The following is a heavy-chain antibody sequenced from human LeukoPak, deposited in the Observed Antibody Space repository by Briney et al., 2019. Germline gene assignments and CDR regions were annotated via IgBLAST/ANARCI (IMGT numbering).Heavy chain of an antibody. J-gene: IGHJ5*02. CDR1: GGTFTSYY. CDR3: ARDGRIAVAGTVPNWFDP. D-gene: IGHD6-19*01. V-gene: IGHV1-46*01. CDR2: INPSGGST. Sequence: ASVKVSCKASGGTFTSYYMHWVRQAPGQGLEWIGIINPSGGSTSYAQKFQGRVTMTRDTSTSTVYMELSSLRSEDTAVYYCARDGRIAVAGTVPNWFDPWGQGTLVTVSS.